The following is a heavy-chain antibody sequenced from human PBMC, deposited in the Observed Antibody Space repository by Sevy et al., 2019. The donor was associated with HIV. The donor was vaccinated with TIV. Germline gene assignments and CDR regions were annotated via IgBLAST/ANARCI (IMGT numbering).Heavy chain of an antibody. Sequence: SETLSLTCTVSGGAITSLYWNWIWQPPGKGLEWIANIYYNGHINYNPFLKSRVTLSLDTSKNKFSLRLSSVTAADTAMYYCAGENAWGRGYSWGQGTLVTVSS. CDR2: IYYNGHI. J-gene: IGHJ4*02. V-gene: IGHV4-59*08. D-gene: IGHD1-26*01. CDR3: AGENAWGRGYS. CDR1: GGAITSLY.